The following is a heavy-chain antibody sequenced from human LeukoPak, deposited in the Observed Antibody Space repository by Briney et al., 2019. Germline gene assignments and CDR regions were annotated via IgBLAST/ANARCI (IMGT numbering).Heavy chain of an antibody. CDR1: GYTFTSYD. CDR3: ARVPLPSGYSGFDP. D-gene: IGHD6-13*01. CDR2: MNPKSGNT. Sequence: ASVKVSCKASGYTFTSYDINWGRQATGQGLEWMGWMNPKSGNTGYAQKFQGRVTMTRNTSISTAYMELSSLRSEDTAVYYCARVPLPSGYSGFDPWGQGTLVTVSS. V-gene: IGHV1-8*01. J-gene: IGHJ5*02.